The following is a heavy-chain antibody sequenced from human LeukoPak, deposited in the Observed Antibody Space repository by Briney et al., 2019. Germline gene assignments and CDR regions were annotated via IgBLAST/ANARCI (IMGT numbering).Heavy chain of an antibody. CDR1: GGSFSGYY. CDR3: ARVADYYDSSGYSYYFDY. Sequence: PSETLSLTCAVYGGSFSGYYWSWIRQPPGKGLEWIGEINHSGSTNYNPSLKSRVTISVDTSKNQFSLKLSSVTAADTAVYYCARVADYYDSSGYSYYFDYWGQGTLVTVSS. J-gene: IGHJ4*02. D-gene: IGHD3-22*01. V-gene: IGHV4-34*01. CDR2: INHSGST.